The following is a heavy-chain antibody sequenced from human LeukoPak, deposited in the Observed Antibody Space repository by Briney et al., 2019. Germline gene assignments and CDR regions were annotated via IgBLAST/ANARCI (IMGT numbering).Heavy chain of an antibody. J-gene: IGHJ1*01. V-gene: IGHV3-73*01. CDR2: IRSKANNYAT. CDR3: SAGPSGWTEFFQH. D-gene: IGHD6-19*01. Sequence: GGSLRLSCAAPGFTLSDYTMHWVRQASGKGLEWVARIRSKANNYATEYGPSVKGRFTISRDGAKNTAYLQMNSLKTEDTAIYYCSAGPSGWTEFFQHWGQGTLVTVSS. CDR1: GFTLSDYT.